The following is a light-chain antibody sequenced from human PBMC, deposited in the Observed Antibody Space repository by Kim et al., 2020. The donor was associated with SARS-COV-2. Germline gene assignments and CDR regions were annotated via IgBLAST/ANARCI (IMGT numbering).Light chain of an antibody. J-gene: IGKJ1*01. V-gene: IGKV4-1*01. CDR3: QQYYSGRT. CDR2: WAS. Sequence: RATVNCKSSHSVLSTSNNKNYLAWYHQKPGQPPKLLIYWASTRESGVPDRFSGSGSGTDFTLTISSLQAEDVAVYYCQQYYSGRTFGQGTKVDIK. CDR1: HSVLSTSNNKNY.